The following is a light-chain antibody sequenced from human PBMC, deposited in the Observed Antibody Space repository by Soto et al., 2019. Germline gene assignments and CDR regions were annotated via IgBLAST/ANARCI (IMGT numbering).Light chain of an antibody. CDR2: DVS. CDR1: SSDVGGYNY. CDR3: CSYAGRYTWV. J-gene: IGLJ3*02. V-gene: IGLV2-11*01. Sequence: QSVLTQPRSVSGSPGQSVTISCTGTSSDVGGYNYVSWYQQHPGKAPKLIIYDVSKRPSGVPDRFSGSKSGNTASLTISGLQADDEADYYCCSYAGRYTWVFGGGTKVTVL.